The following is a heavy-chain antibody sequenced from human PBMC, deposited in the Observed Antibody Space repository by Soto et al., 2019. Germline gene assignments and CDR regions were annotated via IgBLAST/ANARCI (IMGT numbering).Heavy chain of an antibody. CDR3: ATMQGGDQYYYYGMDV. CDR1: GGTLNNYA. Sequence: QVQLVQSGAEVKKPGSSVKVSCKASGGTLNNYAISWVRQAPGQGLEWMGGIIPIFRTANYAQKFQGRVTITEDESTSTAYMELSSLRSEDTAVYYCATMQGGDQYYYYGMDVWGQGTTVTVSS. CDR2: IIPIFRTA. D-gene: IGHD2-21*01. V-gene: IGHV1-69*12. J-gene: IGHJ6*02.